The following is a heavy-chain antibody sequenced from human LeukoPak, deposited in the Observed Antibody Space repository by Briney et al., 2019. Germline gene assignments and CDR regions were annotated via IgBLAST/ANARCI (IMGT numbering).Heavy chain of an antibody. CDR1: GFTFSSYA. D-gene: IGHD3-10*01. J-gene: IGHJ4*02. V-gene: IGHV3-23*01. CDR2: ISGSGGST. CDR3: ARDGIGEQIGY. Sequence: SGGSLRLSCAASGFTFSSYAMSWVRQAPGKGLEWVSAISGSGGSTYYADSVKGRFTISRDNAKNSLYLQMNSLRAEDTAVYYCARDGIGEQIGYWGQGTLVTVSS.